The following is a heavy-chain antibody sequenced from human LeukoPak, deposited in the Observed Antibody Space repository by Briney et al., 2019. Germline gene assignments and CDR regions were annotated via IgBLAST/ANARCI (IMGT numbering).Heavy chain of an antibody. Sequence: PSETLSLTCAVYGGSFSGYYWSWIRQPPGKGLEWIGYIYYSGSTNYNPSLKSRVTISVDTSKNQFSLKLSSVTAADTAVYYCAREPTYCSGGSCYMYYFDYWGQGTLVTVSS. D-gene: IGHD2-15*01. CDR3: AREPTYCSGGSCYMYYFDY. CDR1: GGSFSGYY. V-gene: IGHV4-59*01. CDR2: IYYSGST. J-gene: IGHJ4*02.